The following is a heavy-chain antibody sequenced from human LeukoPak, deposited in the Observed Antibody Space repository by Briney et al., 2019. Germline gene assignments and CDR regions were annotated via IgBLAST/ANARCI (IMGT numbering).Heavy chain of an antibody. J-gene: IGHJ1*01. CDR1: GYTFTGYY. CDR2: INPNSGGT. V-gene: IGHV1-2*02. Sequence: ASVKVSCKASGYTFTGYYMHWVRQAPGQGLEWMGWINPNSGGTNYAQKFQGRVTMTRDTSISTAYMELSSLRSEDTAVYYCARDRPGIAAAGTRRAEYFQHWGQGTLVTVSS. D-gene: IGHD6-13*01. CDR3: ARDRPGIAAAGTRRAEYFQH.